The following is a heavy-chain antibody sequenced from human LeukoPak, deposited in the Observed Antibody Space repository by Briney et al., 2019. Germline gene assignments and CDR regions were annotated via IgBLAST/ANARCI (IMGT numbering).Heavy chain of an antibody. CDR1: GGSISSSSYY. D-gene: IGHD4-17*01. CDR2: SYYSGST. J-gene: IGHJ5*02. V-gene: IGHV4-39*07. CDR3: ARDNRNYGDYWFDP. Sequence: SETLSFTCTVSGGSISSSSYYWGWLRQPPGKGLEWIGSSYYSGSTYYNPSLKSRVTISVDTSKNQFSLKLSSVTAADTAVYYCARDNRNYGDYWFDPWGQGTLVTVSS.